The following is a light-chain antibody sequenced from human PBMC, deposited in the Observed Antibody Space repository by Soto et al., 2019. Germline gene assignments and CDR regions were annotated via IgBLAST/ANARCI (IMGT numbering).Light chain of an antibody. J-gene: IGKJ5*01. V-gene: IGKV3-20*01. CDR2: GAS. CDR3: QQYGSSPLIR. CDR1: QTASITY. Sequence: PWESATLSCRASQTASITYLTWYQQKPGQAPRLLLFGASKRATGIPDRFSGSGSGRDFTLTISGLEPEDFAVYYCQQYGSSPLIRFGQGRRLAIK.